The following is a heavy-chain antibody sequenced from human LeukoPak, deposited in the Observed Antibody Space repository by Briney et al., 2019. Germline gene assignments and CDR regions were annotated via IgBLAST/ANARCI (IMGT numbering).Heavy chain of an antibody. CDR3: ARVSPPSKGRNSCGCDY. J-gene: IGHJ4*02. CDR2: TSAYNGNT. V-gene: IGHV1-18*01. CDR1: GYTFTSYG. D-gene: IGHD5-18*01. Sequence: ASVKVSCKASGYTFTSYGISWVRQAPGQGLEWMGWTSAYNGNTNYAQKLQGRVTMTTDTSTSTAYMELRSLRSDDTAVYYCARVSPPSKGRNSCGCDYWGQGTLVTVSS.